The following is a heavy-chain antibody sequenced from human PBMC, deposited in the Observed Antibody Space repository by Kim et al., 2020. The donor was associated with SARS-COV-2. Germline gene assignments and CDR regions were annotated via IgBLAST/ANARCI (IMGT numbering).Heavy chain of an antibody. D-gene: IGHD2-15*01. V-gene: IGHV3-7*03. Sequence: GGSLRLSCAASGFTFSSYWMSWVRQAPGKGLEWVANIKQDGSEKYYVDSVKGRFTISRDNAKNSLYLQMNSLRAEDTAVYYCARPLRDCSGGSCYSGSPYYFDYWGQGTLVTVSS. CDR2: IKQDGSEK. J-gene: IGHJ4*02. CDR3: ARPLRDCSGGSCYSGSPYYFDY. CDR1: GFTFSSYW.